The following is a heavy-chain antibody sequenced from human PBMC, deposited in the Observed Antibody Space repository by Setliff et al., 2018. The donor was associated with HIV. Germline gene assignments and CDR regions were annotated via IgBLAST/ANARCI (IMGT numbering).Heavy chain of an antibody. CDR3: AKRPGYGYPFHI. CDR1: GGSISSTTYW. J-gene: IGHJ3*02. Sequence: PSETLSLTCTVSGGSISSTTYWWGWIRQPPGKGLEWIGTIYYNGNTFYGPSLKSRVTISIDMSKNQFSLKLTPVAAADTAVYYCAKRPGYGYPFHIWGQGTMVTVSS. V-gene: IGHV4-39*01. D-gene: IGHD5-18*01. CDR2: IYYNGNT.